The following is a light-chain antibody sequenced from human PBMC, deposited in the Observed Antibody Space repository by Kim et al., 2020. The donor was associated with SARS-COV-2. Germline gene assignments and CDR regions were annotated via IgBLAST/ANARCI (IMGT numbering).Light chain of an antibody. CDR3: QQYDNLPYT. J-gene: IGKJ2*01. V-gene: IGKV1-33*01. CDR2: DAS. Sequence: ASGGDRVTITCQASQDISNYLNWYQQKPVKAPQLLIYDASNLETGVPSRFSGSGSGTDFTFTISSLQPEDIATYYCQQYDNLPYTFGQGTKLEI. CDR1: QDISNY.